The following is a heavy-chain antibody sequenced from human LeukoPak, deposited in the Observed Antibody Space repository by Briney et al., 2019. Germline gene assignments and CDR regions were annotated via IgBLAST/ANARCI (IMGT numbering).Heavy chain of an antibody. V-gene: IGHV3-21*01. D-gene: IGHD3-3*01. J-gene: IGHJ4*02. CDR1: GFTFSSYS. CDR2: ISSSSSYI. Sequence: GGSLRLSCAASGFTFSSYSMNWVRQAPGKGLEWVPSISSSSSYIYYADSVKGRFTISRDNAKNSLYLQMNSLRAEDTAVYYCARDWGVVITSYYFDYWGQGTLVTVSS. CDR3: ARDWGVVITSYYFDY.